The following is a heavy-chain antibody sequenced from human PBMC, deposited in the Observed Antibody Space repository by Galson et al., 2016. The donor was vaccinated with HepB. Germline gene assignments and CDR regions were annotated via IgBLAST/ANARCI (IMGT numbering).Heavy chain of an antibody. CDR2: IIPLTGIP. Sequence: SVKVSCKASGGTFITHGISWVRQAPGQGLEWMGAIIPLTGIPNYAQKFQGRLTITADESTTTAHIELSSLRSEDTAVYYCARAEISGQNYYYGVDVWGQGTTVTVSS. V-gene: IGHV1-69*10. J-gene: IGHJ6*02. CDR3: ARAEISGQNYYYGVDV. CDR1: GGTFITHG. D-gene: IGHD3/OR15-3a*01.